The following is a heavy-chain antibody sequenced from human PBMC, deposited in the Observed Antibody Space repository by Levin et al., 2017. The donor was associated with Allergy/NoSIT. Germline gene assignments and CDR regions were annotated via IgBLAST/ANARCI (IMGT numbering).Heavy chain of an antibody. CDR2: IYYSGRT. Sequence: SETLSLTCSVSGGSITSGGYYWNWIRQHPGKGLEWIGSIYYSGRTYYNPSLKSRITISVDTSKNQFSLKVNSVTAADTAVYYCARERMDDYVWGSYRFGFDYWGQGTLVTVSS. J-gene: IGHJ4*02. D-gene: IGHD3-16*02. V-gene: IGHV4-31*03. CDR3: ARERMDDYVWGSYRFGFDY. CDR1: GGSITSGGYY.